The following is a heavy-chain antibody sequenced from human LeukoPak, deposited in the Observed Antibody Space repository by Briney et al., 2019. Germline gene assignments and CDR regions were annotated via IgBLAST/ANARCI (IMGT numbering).Heavy chain of an antibody. J-gene: IGHJ4*02. CDR3: AMALSIGYYFEACFDY. Sequence: SETLSLTCTVSGGSISSYYWSWIRQPAGKGLEWIGRIYTSRSTNYNPSLKSRVTMSVDTSKNQFSLKLSSVTAADTAVYYCAMALSIGYYFEACFDYCGQGTLVIESS. CDR2: IYTSRST. D-gene: IGHD3-22*01. CDR1: GGSISSYY. V-gene: IGHV4-4*07.